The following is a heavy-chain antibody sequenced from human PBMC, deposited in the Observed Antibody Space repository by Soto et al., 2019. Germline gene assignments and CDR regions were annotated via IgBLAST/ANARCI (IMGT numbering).Heavy chain of an antibody. J-gene: IGHJ4*02. CDR3: ARDLSGATGDY. D-gene: IGHD1-1*01. V-gene: IGHV1-18*01. CDR1: GYSFINQD. Sequence: QIQLVQSGPEVKEPGASVRVSCKASGYSFINQDIFWLRRAPGQGLEWMGRVTTSNGNADYAQKFRDRLTLTRDTSNRTAYLELRSLRYDHSAVYYAARDLSGATGDYWGQGTLVTVSP. CDR2: VTTSNGNA.